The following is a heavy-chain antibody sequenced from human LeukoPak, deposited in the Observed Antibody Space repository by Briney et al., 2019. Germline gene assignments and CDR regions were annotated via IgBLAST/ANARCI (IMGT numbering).Heavy chain of an antibody. Sequence: SETLSLTCIVSGGSISSSSYYWGWIRQPPGKGLEWIGSIHYSGSAYYNSPLKSRVTISVDTSKNQFSLNLRSVTAADTAVYCCARHSGGSGSYPFDYWGQGTLVAVSS. J-gene: IGHJ4*02. D-gene: IGHD3-10*01. V-gene: IGHV4-39*01. CDR2: IHYSGSA. CDR1: GGSISSSSYY. CDR3: ARHSGGSGSYPFDY.